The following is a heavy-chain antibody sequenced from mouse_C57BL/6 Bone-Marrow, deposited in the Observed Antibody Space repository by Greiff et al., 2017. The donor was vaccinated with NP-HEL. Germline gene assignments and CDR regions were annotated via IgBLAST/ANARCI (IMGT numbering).Heavy chain of an antibody. CDR2: INPGGSST. Sequence: EVLLLESEAGLVQPGTSMKLSCTASGFTFSDYCMPWVRQMPEQGLEWVANINPGGSSTNYHEYFKSHFILTVDKATNIHYMQLSSLTSEDTAAYYCAREYYGSYAWYFDVWGTGTTVTVSS. CDR3: AREYYGSYAWYFDV. V-gene: IGHV5-16*01. D-gene: IGHD2-1*01. J-gene: IGHJ1*03. CDR1: GFTFSDYC.